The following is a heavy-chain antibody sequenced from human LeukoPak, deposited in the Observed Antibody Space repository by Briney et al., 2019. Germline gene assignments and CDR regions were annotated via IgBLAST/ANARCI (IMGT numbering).Heavy chain of an antibody. CDR2: ISGSGGST. D-gene: IGHD1-26*01. Sequence: GRSLRLSCAASGFTFSSYAMSWVRQAPGKGLEWVSAISGSGGSTYYADSVKGRFTISRDNSKNTLYLQMNSLRAEDTAVYYCAKDRGSSYGTFDYWGQGTLVTVSS. CDR3: AKDRGSSYGTFDY. J-gene: IGHJ4*02. CDR1: GFTFSSYA. V-gene: IGHV3-23*01.